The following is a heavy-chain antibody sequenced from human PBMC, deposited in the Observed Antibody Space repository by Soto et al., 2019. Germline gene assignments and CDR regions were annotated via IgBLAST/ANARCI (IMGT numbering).Heavy chain of an antibody. CDR1: GGSINSYF. J-gene: IGHJ5*02. CDR3: ASLGGSGGFDV. V-gene: IGHV4-59*01. CDR2: IHCSGST. Sequence: SETLSLTCTVSGGSINSYFWSWIRQPPGKGLEWIGYIHCSGSTSYSPSLKSRVTISVDTSQNQLSLRLSSVTAADTAVYYCASLGGSGGFDVWGQGALVTV. D-gene: IGHD3-10*01.